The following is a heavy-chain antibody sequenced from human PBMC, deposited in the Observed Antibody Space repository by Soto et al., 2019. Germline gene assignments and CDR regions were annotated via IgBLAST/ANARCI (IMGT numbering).Heavy chain of an antibody. D-gene: IGHD3-16*02. CDR3: AHSTIWGSYRSPFHS. J-gene: IGHJ4*02. CDR1: GFSLNITGMG. Sequence: QITLKESGPTLVKPTQTLTLTCAFSGFSLNITGMGVGWIRQPPGKALEWLALIYWDDDRRYSPSLKSRLTISRATSKARVVLTMTNMDPVDTATYYCAHSTIWGSYRSPFHSWGQGTLVTVSS. V-gene: IGHV2-5*02. CDR2: IYWDDDR.